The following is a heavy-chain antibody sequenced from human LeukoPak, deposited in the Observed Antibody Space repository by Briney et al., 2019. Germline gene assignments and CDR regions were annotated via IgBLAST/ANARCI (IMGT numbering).Heavy chain of an antibody. V-gene: IGHV4-59*08. CDR2: IYYSGST. J-gene: IGHJ4*02. CDR3: VRGVWYGESPPDY. Sequence: SETLSLICTVSGGSISSYYWSWIRQPPGKGLEWIGYIYYSGSTNYSPSLKSRVIISIDTSKNQFSLRLNSVTAADTAVYYCVRGVWYGESPPDYWGQGTLVTVSS. CDR1: GGSISSYY. D-gene: IGHD3-10*01.